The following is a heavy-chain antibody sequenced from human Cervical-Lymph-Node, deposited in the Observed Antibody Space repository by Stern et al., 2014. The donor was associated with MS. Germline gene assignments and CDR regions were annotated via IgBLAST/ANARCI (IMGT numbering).Heavy chain of an antibody. Sequence: VQLVESGPGLVKPSETLSLTCTVSGGSISSNYWSWIRQPPGKGLEWIGYLSYSGNTNYNPSLKSRVTTSVDTSKTQFSLQPSPVTAADTAVYYCARHGPPRRRDDSNHPNFDYWGPGTLVAVSS. V-gene: IGHV4-59*08. J-gene: IGHJ4*02. D-gene: IGHD5-24*01. CDR2: LSYSGNT. CDR3: ARHGPPRRRDDSNHPNFDY. CDR1: GGSISSNY.